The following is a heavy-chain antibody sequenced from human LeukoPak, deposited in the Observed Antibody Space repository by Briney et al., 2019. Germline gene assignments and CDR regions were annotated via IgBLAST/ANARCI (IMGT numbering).Heavy chain of an antibody. CDR2: ISAYNGNT. CDR1: GYTFTSYG. V-gene: IGHV1-18*01. J-gene: IGHJ6*03. D-gene: IGHD3-10*01. Sequence: ASVKVSCKASGYTFTSYGIGWVRQAPGQGLEWMGWISAYNGNTNYAQKLQGRVTMTTDTSTSTAYMELRSLRSDDTAVYYCARGITMVRGVILYYYYMDVWGKGTTVTISS. CDR3: ARGITMVRGVILYYYYMDV.